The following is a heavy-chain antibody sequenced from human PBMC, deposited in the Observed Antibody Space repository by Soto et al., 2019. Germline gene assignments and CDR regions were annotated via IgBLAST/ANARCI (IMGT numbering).Heavy chain of an antibody. D-gene: IGHD6-13*01. Sequence: QVQLVESGGGVVQPGRSLRLSCAASGFTFSSYGMHWVRQAPGKGLEWVAVISYDGSNKYYADSVKGRFTIYRDNSKNTLYLQMNSLRAEYTDVYYCAKDIQRGAAAGSYYFDYWGQGTLVTVSS. V-gene: IGHV3-30*18. CDR2: ISYDGSNK. CDR3: AKDIQRGAAAGSYYFDY. J-gene: IGHJ4*02. CDR1: GFTFSSYG.